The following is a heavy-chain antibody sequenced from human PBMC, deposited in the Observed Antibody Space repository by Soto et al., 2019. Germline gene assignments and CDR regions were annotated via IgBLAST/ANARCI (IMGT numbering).Heavy chain of an antibody. Sequence: SETLSLTCAISGDSVSSNSAAWNWIRQSPSRGLEWLGRTYYRSKWYNDYAVSVKSRITINPDTSKNQFSLQLNSVTPEDTAVYYCERELLWLGEGRYGMDVWGQGTTVTVSS. D-gene: IGHD3-10*01. CDR1: GDSVSSNSAA. J-gene: IGHJ6*02. CDR2: TYYRSKWYN. CDR3: ERELLWLGEGRYGMDV. V-gene: IGHV6-1*01.